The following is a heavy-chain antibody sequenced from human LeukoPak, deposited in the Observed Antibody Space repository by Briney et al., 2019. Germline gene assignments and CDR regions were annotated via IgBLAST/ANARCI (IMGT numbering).Heavy chain of an antibody. CDR1: GGTFSSYA. Sequence: GASVKVSCKASGGTFSSYAISWVRQAPGQGLEWMGGIIPIFGTANYAQKFQGRITITADKSTSTAYMELSSLRSEDTAVYYCARGFMGPSYLGYWGQGTLVTVSS. CDR3: ARGFMGPSYLGY. V-gene: IGHV1-69*06. CDR2: IIPIFGTA. J-gene: IGHJ4*02. D-gene: IGHD3-10*01.